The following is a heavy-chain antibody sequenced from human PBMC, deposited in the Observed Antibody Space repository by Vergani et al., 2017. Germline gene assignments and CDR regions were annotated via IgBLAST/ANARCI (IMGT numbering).Heavy chain of an antibody. CDR1: GYTFTSYG. Sequence: QVQLVQSGAEVKKPGASVKVSCKASGYTFTSYGISWVRQAPGQGLEWMGWISAYNGNTNYAQKLQGRVTITADKSTSTAYMELSSLRSEDTAVYYCAITGAARPDDYWGQGTLVTVSS. CDR3: AITGAARPDDY. J-gene: IGHJ4*02. V-gene: IGHV1-18*01. CDR2: ISAYNGNT. D-gene: IGHD6-6*01.